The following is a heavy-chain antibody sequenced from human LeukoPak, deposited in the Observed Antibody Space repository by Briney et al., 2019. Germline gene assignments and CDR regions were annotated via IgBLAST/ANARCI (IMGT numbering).Heavy chain of an antibody. CDR3: ARDLYYYDSSGQTLSHFDY. CDR2: ISGSGAST. Sequence: PGGSLRLSCLTSGFTFSTNAMSWVRQAPGKGLEWISGISGSGASTYYADSVTGRFTISRDNSRNTLYLQMNSLRGDDTAVYYCARDLYYYDSSGQTLSHFDYWGQGTLVTVSS. J-gene: IGHJ4*02. D-gene: IGHD3-22*01. CDR1: GFTFSTNA. V-gene: IGHV3-23*01.